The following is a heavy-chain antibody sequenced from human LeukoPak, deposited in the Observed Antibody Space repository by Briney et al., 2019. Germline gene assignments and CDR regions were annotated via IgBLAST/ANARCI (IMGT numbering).Heavy chain of an antibody. CDR3: ARNRGYDLGDAFDI. V-gene: IGHV4-61*02. Sequence: SQTLSLTCTVSGGSISSGSYYWSWIRQPAGKGLEWIGRIYTSGSTNYNPSLKSRVTISVDTSKNQFSLKLSSVTAADTAVYYCARNRGYDLGDAFDIWGQGTVVTVSS. CDR2: IYTSGST. J-gene: IGHJ3*02. D-gene: IGHD5-12*01. CDR1: GGSISSGSYY.